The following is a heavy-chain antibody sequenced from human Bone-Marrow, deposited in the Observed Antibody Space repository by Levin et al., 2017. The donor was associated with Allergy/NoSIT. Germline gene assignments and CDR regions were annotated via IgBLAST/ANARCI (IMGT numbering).Heavy chain of an antibody. J-gene: IGHJ4*02. CDR1: GVTFSNYG. CDR2: ISGSGGDT. D-gene: IGHD1-1*01. CDR3: TRGFHMTNWEPSGY. Sequence: RPGGSLRLSCEVSGVTFSNYGMSWVRQAPGKGLEWVSGISGSGGDTYSADSVKGRFTISRDNSKNTLYLQMTYVRPEDTAVYFCTRGFHMTNWEPSGYWGQGTLVTVSS. V-gene: IGHV3-23*01.